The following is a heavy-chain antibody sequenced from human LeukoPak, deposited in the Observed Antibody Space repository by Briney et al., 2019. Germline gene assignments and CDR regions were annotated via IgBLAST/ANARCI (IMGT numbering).Heavy chain of an antibody. J-gene: IGHJ5*02. Sequence: PGSSVKVSCKASGGTFSSYAISWVREAPGQGLEWMGRIIPIFGIANYAQKFQGRVTITADKSTSTAYMELSSLRSEDTAVYYCARDSDYGGFLPWGQGTLVTVSS. CDR1: GGTFSSYA. D-gene: IGHD4-23*01. CDR2: IIPIFGIA. CDR3: ARDSDYGGFLP. V-gene: IGHV1-69*04.